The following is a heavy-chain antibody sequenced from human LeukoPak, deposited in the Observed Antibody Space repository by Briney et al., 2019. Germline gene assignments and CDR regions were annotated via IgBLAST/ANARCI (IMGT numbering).Heavy chain of an antibody. CDR1: GFIFNTYD. J-gene: IGHJ4*02. Sequence: PGGSLRLSCAASGFIFNTYDMNWVRQAPGKGLEWVAYITISTGIIYYADSVKGRFTISRDNAKNSLYLQMNSLRAEDTAVYYCARETPYSSSWTVFDYWGQGTLVTVSS. D-gene: IGHD6-13*01. V-gene: IGHV3-48*01. CDR2: ITISTGII. CDR3: ARETPYSSSWTVFDY.